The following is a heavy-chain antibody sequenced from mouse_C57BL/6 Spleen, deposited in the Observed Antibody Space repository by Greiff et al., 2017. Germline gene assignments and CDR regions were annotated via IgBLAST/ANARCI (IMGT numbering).Heavy chain of an antibody. CDR2: ISDGGSYT. CDR1: GFTFSSYA. J-gene: IGHJ1*03. V-gene: IGHV5-4*03. D-gene: IGHD1-1*01. CDR3: ARRYGSSYWYFDV. Sequence: EVQGVESGGGLVKPGGSLKLSCAASGFTFSSYAMSWVRQTPEKRLEWVATISDGGSYTYDPDNVKGRFTISRDNAKNNLYLQMSHLKSEDTAMYYCARRYGSSYWYFDVWGTGTTVTVSS.